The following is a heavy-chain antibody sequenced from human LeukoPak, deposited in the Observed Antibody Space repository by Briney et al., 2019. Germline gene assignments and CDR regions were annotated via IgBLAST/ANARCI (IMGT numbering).Heavy chain of an antibody. D-gene: IGHD3-22*01. CDR3: ARGDADYYDSSGPQYAFDI. J-gene: IGHJ3*02. CDR2: IIPIFGTA. Sequence: SVKVSSKASGYTFTSYGISWVRQAPGQGLEWMGGIIPIFGTANYAQKFQGRVTITADESTSTAYMELSSLRSEDTAVYYCARGDADYYDSSGPQYAFDIWGQGTMVTVSS. CDR1: GYTFTSYG. V-gene: IGHV1-69*13.